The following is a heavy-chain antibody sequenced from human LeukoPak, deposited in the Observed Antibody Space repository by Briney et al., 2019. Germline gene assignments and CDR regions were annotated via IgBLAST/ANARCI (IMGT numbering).Heavy chain of an antibody. CDR2: INLRVST. V-gene: IGHV4-34*01. J-gene: IGHJ5*02. CDR3: ARLVTGYCSGGSCFFGLIATPNWFDP. D-gene: IGHD2-15*01. Sequence: PSETLSLTCAVNGGSFSGSYWSFIRHPPRKRLQWIGVINLRVSTDYNPSLKSRVTISVDTSKNQFSLKLSSVTAADTAVYYCARLVTGYCSGGSCFFGLIATPNWFDPWGQGTLVTVSS. CDR1: GGSFSGSY.